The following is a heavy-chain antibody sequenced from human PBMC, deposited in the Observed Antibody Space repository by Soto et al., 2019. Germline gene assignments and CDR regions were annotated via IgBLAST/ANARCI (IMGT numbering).Heavy chain of an antibody. D-gene: IGHD2-15*01. CDR3: ARDDVLCDGGRCYGVPLDV. V-gene: IGHV3-66*01. CDR2: IQSGGPT. Sequence: GGSLRLSCAASGFTVSSKYMSWVRQAPGKGLEWVSLIQSGGPTYYADSVKGRFTISRDTSENTVHLQMDSLRAEDTAVYYCARDDVLCDGGRCYGVPLDVWGKGTMVTVSS. CDR1: GFTVSSKY. J-gene: IGHJ6*04.